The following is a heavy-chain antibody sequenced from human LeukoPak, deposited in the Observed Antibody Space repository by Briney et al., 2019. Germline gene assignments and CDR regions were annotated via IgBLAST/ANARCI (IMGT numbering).Heavy chain of an antibody. J-gene: IGHJ3*02. Sequence: ASVKVSCKASGYXFTGYYMHWVRQAPGQGLEWMGWINPNSGGTNYAQKFQGRVTMTRDTSISTAYMELSRLRSDDTAVYYCHYGSGSYYDAFDIWGQGTMVTVSS. CDR2: INPNSGGT. D-gene: IGHD3-10*01. V-gene: IGHV1-2*02. CDR1: GYXFTGYY. CDR3: HYGSGSYYDAFDI.